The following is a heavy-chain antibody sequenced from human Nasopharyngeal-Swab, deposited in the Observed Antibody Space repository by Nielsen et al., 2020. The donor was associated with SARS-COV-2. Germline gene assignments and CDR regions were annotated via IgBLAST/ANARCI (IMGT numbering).Heavy chain of an antibody. J-gene: IGHJ6*03. CDR3: ARGSAQYSGYDIGHYYYYYMDG. D-gene: IGHD5-12*01. V-gene: IGHV4-30-2*01. Sequence: WIRQPPGKGLEWIGYIYHSGSTYYNPSLKSRVTISVDRSKNQFSLKLSSVTAADTAVYYCARGSAQYSGYDIGHYYYYYMDGWGKGTTVTVSS. CDR2: IYHSGST.